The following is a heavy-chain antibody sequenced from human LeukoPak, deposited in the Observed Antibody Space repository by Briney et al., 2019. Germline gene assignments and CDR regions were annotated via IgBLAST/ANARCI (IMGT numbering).Heavy chain of an antibody. Sequence: PGGSLRLSCAASGFTFSSYAMHWVRQAPGKGLEWVAVISYDGSNKYYADSVKGRFTISRDNSKNTLYLQMNSLRAEDTAVYYCASPLIAAAAMPNPIDYWGRGTLVTVSS. J-gene: IGHJ4*02. CDR3: ASPLIAAAAMPNPIDY. CDR1: GFTFSSYA. V-gene: IGHV3-30-3*01. D-gene: IGHD6-13*01. CDR2: ISYDGSNK.